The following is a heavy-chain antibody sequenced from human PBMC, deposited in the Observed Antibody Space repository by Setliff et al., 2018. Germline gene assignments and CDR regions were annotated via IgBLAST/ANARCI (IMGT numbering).Heavy chain of an antibody. Sequence: SETLSLTCTVSGGSISSSSYYWGWIRQPPGKGLEWIGSIYYSGSTYYNPSLKSRVTISVDTSKNQFSLKLSSVTAADTAVYYCARVNQYSSVWYNYYYGMDAWGQGTTVTVSS. CDR3: ARVNQYSSVWYNYYYGMDA. V-gene: IGHV4-39*07. CDR1: GGSISSSSYY. J-gene: IGHJ6*02. CDR2: IYYSGST. D-gene: IGHD6-19*01.